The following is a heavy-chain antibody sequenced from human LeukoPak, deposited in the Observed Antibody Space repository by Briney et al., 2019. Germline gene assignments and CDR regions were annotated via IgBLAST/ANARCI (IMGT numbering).Heavy chain of an antibody. CDR2: IKQDGSEK. CDR1: GFTFSSYW. CDR3: AKKVVVGATSPYSDFQD. D-gene: IGHD1-26*01. J-gene: IGHJ1*01. Sequence: GGSLRLSCAASGFTFSSYWMSWVRQAPGKGLEWVANIKQDGSEKQYVDSLKGRVTISRDNSKNTLYLQMNSLRAEDTALYYCAKKVVVGATSPYSDFQDWGQGTLVTVSS. V-gene: IGHV3-7*03.